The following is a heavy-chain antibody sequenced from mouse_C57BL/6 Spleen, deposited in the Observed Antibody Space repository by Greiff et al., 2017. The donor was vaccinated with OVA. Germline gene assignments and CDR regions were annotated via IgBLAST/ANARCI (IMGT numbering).Heavy chain of an antibody. J-gene: IGHJ2*01. D-gene: IGHD4-1*01. Sequence: QVQLKESGAELVRPGASVKLSCKASGYTFTDYYINWVKQRPGQGLEWIARIYPGSGNTYYNEKFKGKATLTAEKSSSTAYMQLSSLTSEDSAVYFCARRELTGTYFDYWGQGTTLTVSS. CDR2: IYPGSGNT. CDR3: ARRELTGTYFDY. CDR1: GYTFTDYY. V-gene: IGHV1-76*01.